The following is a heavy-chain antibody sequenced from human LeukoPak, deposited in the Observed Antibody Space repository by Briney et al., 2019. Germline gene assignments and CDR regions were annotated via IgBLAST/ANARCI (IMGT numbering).Heavy chain of an antibody. CDR1: GGSFSGHY. V-gene: IGHV4-34*01. Sequence: SETLSLTCAVYGGSFSGHYWSWIRQPPGKGLEWIGEINHSGSTNYNPSLKSRVTISVDTSKNQFSLKLSSVTAADTAVYYCARNPAHFDYWGQGTLVTVSS. CDR3: ARNPAHFDY. CDR2: INHSGST. J-gene: IGHJ4*02.